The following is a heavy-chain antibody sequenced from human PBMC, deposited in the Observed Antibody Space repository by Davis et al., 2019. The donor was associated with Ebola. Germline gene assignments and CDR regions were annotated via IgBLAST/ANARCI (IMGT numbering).Heavy chain of an antibody. CDR2: ISPIFGTA. CDR1: GGTFISFA. CDR3: ARDIPEYYDSSGSQRAENY. D-gene: IGHD3-22*01. Sequence: SVKVSCKASGGTFISFAINWVRQAPGQGLEWMGGISPIFGTANYAQRFQGRVTITADESTSTAYMELSSLRSEDTAVYYCARDIPEYYDSSGSQRAENYWGQGTLVTVSS. J-gene: IGHJ4*02. V-gene: IGHV1-69*13.